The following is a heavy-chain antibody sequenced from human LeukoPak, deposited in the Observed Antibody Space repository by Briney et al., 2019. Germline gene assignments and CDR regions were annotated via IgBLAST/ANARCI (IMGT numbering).Heavy chain of an antibody. CDR3: ARDGDYYGSGSYRDGFDI. CDR2: ISTSRSYI. D-gene: IGHD3-10*01. CDR1: GFTFSSYE. Sequence: GGSLRLSCAASGFTFSSYEMNWVRQAPGKGLEWVSSISTSRSYIYYADSVKGRFTISRDNAKNSLYLQMNSLRAEDTAVYYCARDGDYYGSGSYRDGFDIWGQGTMVTVSS. J-gene: IGHJ3*02. V-gene: IGHV3-21*01.